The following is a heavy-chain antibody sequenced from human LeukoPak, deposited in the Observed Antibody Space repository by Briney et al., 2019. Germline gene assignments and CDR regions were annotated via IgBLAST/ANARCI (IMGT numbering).Heavy chain of an antibody. J-gene: IGHJ4*02. D-gene: IGHD6-13*01. CDR2: ISYDGSNK. Sequence: GGSLRLSCAASGFTFSSYAMHWVRPAPGKGLEWVAVISYDGSNKYYADSVKGRFTISRDNSKNTLYLQMNSLRAEDTAVYYCARVRGRLLAAAGDFDYWGQGTLVTVSS. CDR1: GFTFSSYA. CDR3: ARVRGRLLAAAGDFDY. V-gene: IGHV3-30-3*01.